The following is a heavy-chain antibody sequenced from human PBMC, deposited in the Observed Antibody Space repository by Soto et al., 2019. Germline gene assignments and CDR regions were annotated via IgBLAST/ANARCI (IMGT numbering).Heavy chain of an antibody. Sequence: GGSLRLSCAASGFTLRSYAMSWVRQAPGKGLEWVSTISAGGGSTYYADSVKGRFTISXXXXXXXXXXXXXXXXAXXTAVYXCANQYXDY. D-gene: IGHD2-2*01. CDR2: ISAGGGST. J-gene: IGHJ4*01. V-gene: IGHV3-23*01. CDR1: GFTLRSYA. CDR3: ANQYXDY.